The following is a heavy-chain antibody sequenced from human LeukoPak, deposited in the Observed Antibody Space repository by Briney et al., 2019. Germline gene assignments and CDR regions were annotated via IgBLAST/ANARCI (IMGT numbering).Heavy chain of an antibody. CDR2: ISGSGGST. D-gene: IGHD3-3*01. Sequence: GGSLRLSCAASGFTFSSYAMSWVRQAPGKGLEWVSAISGSGGSTYYADSVKGRFTISGDNSKNTLYLQMNSLRAEDTAVYYCAKGKEITIFGVVIIGGDAFDIWGQGTTVTVSS. J-gene: IGHJ3*02. CDR3: AKGKEITIFGVVIIGGDAFDI. CDR1: GFTFSSYA. V-gene: IGHV3-23*01.